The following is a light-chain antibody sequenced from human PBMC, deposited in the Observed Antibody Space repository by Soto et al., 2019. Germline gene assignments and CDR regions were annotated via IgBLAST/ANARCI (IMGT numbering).Light chain of an antibody. CDR3: TSYAGSNIPVV. J-gene: IGLJ2*01. Sequence: QSVLTQPPSASGSPGQSVTISCTGTSSDVGGYNFVSWYQQHPGKAPKLMIYGVSKRPSGVPDRFSGSKSGNTASLTVSGLQADDEADYYCTSYAGSNIPVVFGGGTKVTVL. V-gene: IGLV2-8*01. CDR2: GVS. CDR1: SSDVGGYNF.